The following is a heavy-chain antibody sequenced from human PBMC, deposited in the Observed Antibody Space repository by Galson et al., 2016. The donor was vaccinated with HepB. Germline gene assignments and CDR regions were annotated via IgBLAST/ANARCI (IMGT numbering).Heavy chain of an antibody. CDR3: AREARRSMVRGVIRIAWFDP. D-gene: IGHD3-10*01. J-gene: IGHJ5*02. Sequence: SETLSLTCAVYGESFSGYYWTWIRQPPGKGLEWIGEINHGGSTNYNPSLESRVSISLDTSKNQFSLKLTSVTAADTATYYCAREARRSMVRGVIRIAWFDPWGQGTLVTVSS. CDR2: INHGGST. V-gene: IGHV4-34*01. CDR1: GESFSGYY.